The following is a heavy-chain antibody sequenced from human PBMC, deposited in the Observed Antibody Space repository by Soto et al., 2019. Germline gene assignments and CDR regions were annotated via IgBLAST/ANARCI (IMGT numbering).Heavy chain of an antibody. V-gene: IGHV4-30-2*01. J-gene: IGHJ4*02. CDR1: GGSIISGGYS. CDR2: IYHSGST. CDR3: ARSQPTVTSYDY. D-gene: IGHD4-17*01. Sequence: QLQLQESGSGLVKPSQTLSLTCAVSGGSIISGGYSWSWIRQPPGKGLEWIGYIYHSGSTYYNPSLKIRVTISVDRSKNQFSLKLSSVIAAHTAVYYCARSQPTVTSYDYWGQGTLVTVSS.